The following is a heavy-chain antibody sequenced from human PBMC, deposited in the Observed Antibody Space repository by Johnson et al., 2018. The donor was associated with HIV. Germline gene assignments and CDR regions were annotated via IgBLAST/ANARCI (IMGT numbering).Heavy chain of an antibody. D-gene: IGHD6-13*01. CDR3: ARECSSTRWTYGFDI. CDR2: ISYDGSKK. CDR1: EFTFSAFG. Sequence: QVQLVESGGGVVQPGRSLRLSCAASEFTFSAFGMHWVRQAPGKGLEWVAVISYDGSKKYYADSVKGRFTISRDNSKNKLYLQMNSLRAEDTAVYYCARECSSTRWTYGFDIWGQGTMVTVSS. V-gene: IGHV3-30*03. J-gene: IGHJ3*02.